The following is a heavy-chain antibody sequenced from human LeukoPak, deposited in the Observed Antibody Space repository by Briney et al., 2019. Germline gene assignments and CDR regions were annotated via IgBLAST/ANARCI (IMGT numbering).Heavy chain of an antibody. CDR2: IYWDDDR. CDR3: AHRKNYYDSSVSDY. J-gene: IGHJ4*02. V-gene: IGHV2-5*02. Sequence: SGPTLVNPTQTLTLTCTFSGFSLNTRGVGVGWIRQPPGRALEWLALIYWDDDRRYSPSLKSRLTITKDTSKNEVVLTMTNMDPVDTATYYCAHRKNYYDSSVSDYWGQGTLVTVSS. D-gene: IGHD3-22*01. CDR1: GFSLNTRGVG.